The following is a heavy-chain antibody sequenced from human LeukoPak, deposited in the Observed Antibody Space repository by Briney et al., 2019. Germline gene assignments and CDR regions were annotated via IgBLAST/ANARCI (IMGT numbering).Heavy chain of an antibody. CDR1: GYTFTSYG. J-gene: IGHJ4*02. CDR2: ISAYNGNT. Sequence: ASVKVSCKASGYTFTSYGVSWVRQAPGQGLEWMGWISAYNGNTNYAQKLQGRVTMTTDTSTSTAYMELRSLRSDDTAVYYCARVDQSYYDFWSGYCFLDYWGQGTLVTVSS. V-gene: IGHV1-18*01. CDR3: ARVDQSYYDFWSGYCFLDY. D-gene: IGHD3-3*01.